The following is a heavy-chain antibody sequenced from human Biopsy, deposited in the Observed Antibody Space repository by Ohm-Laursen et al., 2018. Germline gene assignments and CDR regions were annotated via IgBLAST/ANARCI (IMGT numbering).Heavy chain of an antibody. J-gene: IGHJ6*02. Sequence: SLRLSCAASGFTFNNYGMQRVRQAPGKGLEWVAFIFYDGSNTYYADSVKGRFTISRYNSRDTLYLQMRSLRAEATAVYYCAKDRYNYTPIGGFSVDVWGQGTTVTVSS. CDR2: IFYDGSNT. CDR1: GFTFNNYG. CDR3: AKDRYNYTPIGGFSVDV. V-gene: IGHV3-30*18. D-gene: IGHD5-18*01.